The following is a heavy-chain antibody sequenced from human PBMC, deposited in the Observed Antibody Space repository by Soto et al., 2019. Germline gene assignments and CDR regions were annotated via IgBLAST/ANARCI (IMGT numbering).Heavy chain of an antibody. Sequence: GGSLRLSCAVSGLTFSSYAMSWVRQGPGKGLEWVSTTSGSGGSTYYADSVKGRFSISRDNSKNMLYLQMNSLRAKDTAVYYCAANYYYDRSGRYFQHWGQGTLVTVSS. D-gene: IGHD3-22*01. CDR3: AANYYYDRSGRYFQH. J-gene: IGHJ1*01. CDR1: GLTFSSYA. CDR2: TSGSGGST. V-gene: IGHV3-23*01.